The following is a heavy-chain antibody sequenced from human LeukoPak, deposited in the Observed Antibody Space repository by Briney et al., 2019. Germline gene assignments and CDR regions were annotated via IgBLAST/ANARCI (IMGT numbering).Heavy chain of an antibody. J-gene: IGHJ3*02. V-gene: IGHV4-31*03. CDR1: GGSISSGGYY. CDR2: IYYSGST. Sequence: PSQTLSLTCTVPGGSISSGGYYWSWIRQHPGKGLEWIGYIYYSGSTYYNPSLKSRFTTSVDTSKNQYALKLSSVTAADTAVYYCARDSGPGAFDIWGQGTMVTVSS. D-gene: IGHD3-10*01. CDR3: ARDSGPGAFDI.